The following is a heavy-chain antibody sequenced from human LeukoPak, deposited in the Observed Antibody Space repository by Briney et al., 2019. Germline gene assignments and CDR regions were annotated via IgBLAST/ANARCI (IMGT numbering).Heavy chain of an antibody. CDR2: ISGSGGST. D-gene: IGHD3-9*01. J-gene: IGHJ4*02. CDR3: AKDGLELRYFDWLLSPFDS. CDR1: GFTFSSYG. V-gene: IGHV3-23*01. Sequence: SGGSLRLSCAASGFTFSSYGMSWVRQAPGKGLEWVSAISGSGGSTYYADSVKGRFTISRDNSKNTLYLQMTSLRAEDTAVYYCAKDGLELRYFDWLLSPFDSWGQGTLVTVSS.